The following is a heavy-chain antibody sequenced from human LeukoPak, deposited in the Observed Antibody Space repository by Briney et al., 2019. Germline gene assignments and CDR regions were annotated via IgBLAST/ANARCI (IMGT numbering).Heavy chain of an antibody. CDR3: VRPNRCTDSSCYSFDY. V-gene: IGHV4-39*01. CDR1: GGSISRSSSY. J-gene: IGHJ4*02. CDR2: FYHSGIT. D-gene: IGHD6-25*01. Sequence: SETLSLTCTVSGGSISRSSSYWGWIRQPPGSTLEWIGNFYHSGITYYNPALKSRVTMSVDTSKNQFSLKLTSVTAADTAVYYCVRPNRCTDSSCYSFDYWGQGVLVTASS.